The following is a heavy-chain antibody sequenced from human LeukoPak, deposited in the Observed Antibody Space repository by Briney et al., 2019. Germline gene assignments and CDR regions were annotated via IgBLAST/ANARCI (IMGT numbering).Heavy chain of an antibody. CDR2: ISGSGGST. V-gene: IGHV3-23*01. CDR1: GFTFSSYA. D-gene: IGHD2-15*01. J-gene: IGHJ5*02. CDR3: TGYCSGGSCFVDWFDP. Sequence: GGSLRLSCSASGFTFSSYAMSWVRQAPGKGLEWVSAISGSGGSTYYADSVKGRFTISRDNSKNTLYLQMNSLRAEDTAVYYCTGYCSGGSCFVDWFDPWGQGTLVTVSS.